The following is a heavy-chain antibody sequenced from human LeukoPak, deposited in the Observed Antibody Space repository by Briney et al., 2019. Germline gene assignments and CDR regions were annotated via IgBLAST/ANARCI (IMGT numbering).Heavy chain of an antibody. J-gene: IGHJ5*02. CDR3: ARGSVTIFGVVTLDWFDP. CDR1: GGSLSIENYY. D-gene: IGHD3-3*01. Sequence: SETLSLTCTASGGSLSIENYYWSWIRRHARKGLECIGRIYSGGSSNYTPSLKSRVTMSIDTSKNQFSLKLSSVTAADTAVYYCARGSVTIFGVVTLDWFDPWGQGTLVTVSS. CDR2: IYSGGSS. V-gene: IGHV4-61*02.